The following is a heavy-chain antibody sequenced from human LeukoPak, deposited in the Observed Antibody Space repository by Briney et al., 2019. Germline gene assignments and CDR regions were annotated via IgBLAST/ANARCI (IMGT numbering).Heavy chain of an antibody. D-gene: IGHD6-19*01. CDR2: INPSADST. CDR1: GYTFTSYY. CDR3: ARGHPSATGYSSGWYFHY. V-gene: IGHV1-46*01. Sequence: ASVKVSCKASGYTFTSYYIHWVRHAPGQGLEWMGIINPSADSTNYAQKFQGRVTMTRDMSTSTVYMDLSSLTSEGTAVYYCARGHPSATGYSSGWYFHYWGQGTLVTVSS. J-gene: IGHJ4*02.